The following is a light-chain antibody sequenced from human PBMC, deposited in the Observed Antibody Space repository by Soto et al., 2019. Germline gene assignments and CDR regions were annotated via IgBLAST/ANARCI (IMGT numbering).Light chain of an antibody. CDR3: QQYGTSPRT. V-gene: IGKV3-20*01. CDR1: QSVSSSY. J-gene: IGKJ1*01. CDR2: GAS. Sequence: EIVLTQSPGTLSLSPGERATLSCRASQSVSSSYLAWYQQKPGQAPRLFIYGASARATGIPDRFSGSGSGTDFTLTISRLEPEDFAVYYSQQYGTSPRTFGQGTKV.